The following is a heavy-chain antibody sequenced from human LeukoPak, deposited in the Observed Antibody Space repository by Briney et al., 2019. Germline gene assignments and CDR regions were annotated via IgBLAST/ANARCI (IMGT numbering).Heavy chain of an antibody. CDR2: INPSGGST. Sequence: ASVKVSCKASGYTFTSYYMHWVRQAPGQGLEWMGLINPSGGSTSYAQKFQGRVTMTRDTSTSTVYMELSSLRSEDTAVYYCARAPAAAGSIPGAFDIWGQGTMVTVSS. J-gene: IGHJ3*02. CDR3: ARAPAAAGSIPGAFDI. D-gene: IGHD6-13*01. CDR1: GYTFTSYY. V-gene: IGHV1-46*01.